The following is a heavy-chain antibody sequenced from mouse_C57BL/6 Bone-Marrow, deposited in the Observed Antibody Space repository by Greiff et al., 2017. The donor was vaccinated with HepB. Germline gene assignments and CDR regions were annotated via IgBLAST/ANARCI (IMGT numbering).Heavy chain of an antibody. Sequence: VQLQQSGAELVRPGASVKLSCTASGFNIKDDYMHWVKQRPEQGLEWIGWIEPENGDTEYASKFQGKATITADTSSNTAYLQLSSLTSEDTAVYYCTTQDYYGSSRFDYWGQGTTLTVSS. D-gene: IGHD1-1*01. J-gene: IGHJ2*01. CDR2: IEPENGDT. CDR3: TTQDYYGSSRFDY. V-gene: IGHV14-4*01. CDR1: GFNIKDDY.